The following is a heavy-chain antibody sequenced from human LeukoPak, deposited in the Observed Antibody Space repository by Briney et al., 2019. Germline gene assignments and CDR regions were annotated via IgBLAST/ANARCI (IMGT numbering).Heavy chain of an antibody. Sequence: GASVKVSCKASGYTFTSYDINWVRQATGQGLEWMGWMNPNSGNTGYAQKFQGRVTITRNTSISTAYMELSSLRSEDTAVYYCARAIRITIFGVVIPSTGYYYMDVWGKGITVTVSS. CDR1: GYTFTSYD. D-gene: IGHD3-3*01. CDR2: MNPNSGNT. CDR3: ARAIRITIFGVVIPSTGYYYMDV. V-gene: IGHV1-8*03. J-gene: IGHJ6*03.